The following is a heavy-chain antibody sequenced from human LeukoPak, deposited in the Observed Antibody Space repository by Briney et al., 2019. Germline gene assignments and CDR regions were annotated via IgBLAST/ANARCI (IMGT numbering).Heavy chain of an antibody. CDR1: GFIVSDNY. CDR2: VFRGDAT. J-gene: IGHJ4*02. D-gene: IGHD4-11*01. Sequence: PGGSLRLPCVASGFIVSDNYMSWVRQAPGKGLEWVSVVFRGDATYHADSVKGRFTISRDTSKNTVYLQMNSLTAEDTAVYYCVKEVPGTTIYHWGQGTLVTVSS. CDR3: VKEVPGTTIYH. V-gene: IGHV3-66*01.